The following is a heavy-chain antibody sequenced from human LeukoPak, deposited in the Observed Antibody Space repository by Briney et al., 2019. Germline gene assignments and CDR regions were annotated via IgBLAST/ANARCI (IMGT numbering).Heavy chain of an antibody. CDR2: LWADGTRP. J-gene: IGHJ4*02. CDR1: GFALSHYG. Sequence: PGESLRLSCTASGFALSHYGMHWVRQAPGKGLELVALLWADGTRPSYADSVKGRFTISRDISRNTLYLQMNSLRAEDTAVYYCARGAGYNYPYYFDYWGQGTLVTVSS. D-gene: IGHD5-24*01. CDR3: ARGAGYNYPYYFDY. V-gene: IGHV3-33*08.